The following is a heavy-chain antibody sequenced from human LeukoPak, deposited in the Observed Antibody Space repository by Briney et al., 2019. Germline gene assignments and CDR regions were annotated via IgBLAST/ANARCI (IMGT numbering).Heavy chain of an antibody. V-gene: IGHV3-74*01. CDR1: GFTFSTYW. CDR3: ERDLVLGSGSYGQ. J-gene: IGHJ4*02. D-gene: IGHD3-10*01. CDR2: IHGDGTFT. Sequence: PGGSLRLSCAASGFTFSTYWMHWVRQAPGKGLVLGSRIHGDGTFTTSADSVKGRFNISRDNAQNMVYLQMNSLRVEDTDVYYCERDLVLGSGSYGQWGQGTLVTVSS.